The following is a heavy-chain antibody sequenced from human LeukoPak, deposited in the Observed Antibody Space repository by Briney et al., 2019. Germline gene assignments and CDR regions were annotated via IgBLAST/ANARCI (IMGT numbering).Heavy chain of an antibody. V-gene: IGHV2-5*01. J-gene: IGHJ4*02. CDR2: IYWNDDK. CDR3: AHSPLITFGGVIVSRGGYFDY. CDR1: GFSLSTSGVG. D-gene: IGHD3-16*02. Sequence: SGPTLVNPTQTLTLACTFSGFSLSTSGVGVGWIRQPPGKALEWLALIYWNDDKRYSPSLKSRLTITKDTSKNQVVLTMTNMDPVDTATYYCAHSPLITFGGVIVSRGGYFDYWGQGTLVTVSS.